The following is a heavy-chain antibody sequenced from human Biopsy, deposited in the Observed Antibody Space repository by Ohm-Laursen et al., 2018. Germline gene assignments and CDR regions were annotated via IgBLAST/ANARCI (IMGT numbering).Heavy chain of an antibody. CDR3: ARHAPSYSGSYWRYFDL. J-gene: IGHJ2*01. CDR2: IYYTGST. D-gene: IGHD1-26*01. Sequence: TLSLTCAVSGYSISSDYRWGWIRQAPGRGLEWIGYIYYTGSTNYNPSLKSRVTISVDTSMNHLSLRLTSVTAADTAVYYCARHAPSYSGSYWRYFDLWGRGTLVTVSS. V-gene: IGHV4-59*08. CDR1: GYSISSDYR.